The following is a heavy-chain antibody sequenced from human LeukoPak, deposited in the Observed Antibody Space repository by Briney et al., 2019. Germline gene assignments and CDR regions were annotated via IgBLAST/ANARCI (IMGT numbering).Heavy chain of an antibody. J-gene: IGHJ4*02. CDR3: AKVASGSYYNWPFDY. CDR1: ALTFSTFA. CDR2: IFPSGDEV. V-gene: IGHV3-23*01. D-gene: IGHD1-26*01. Sequence: GESLRLSCAASALTFSTFAMIWVRHPPGKGLEWVSSIFPSGDEVHYADSMRGRFTISTDNSTSTPCRRMNSLIAAGTCIYYSAKVASGSYYNWPFDYWGQGTLVTVSS.